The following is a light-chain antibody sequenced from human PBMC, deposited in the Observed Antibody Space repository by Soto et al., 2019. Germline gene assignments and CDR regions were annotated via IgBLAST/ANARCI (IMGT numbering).Light chain of an antibody. V-gene: IGKV3-11*01. CDR2: DAS. CDR3: HQRNSWPLT. CDR1: QSVNSY. Sequence: EIVLTQSPETVSLSPGERATLSCRASQSVNSYFAWYQQKPGQAPRLLIYDASNRATGIPARFSGSGSGTDFTLTIDSLEPEDSAVYYCHQRNSWPLTFGGGTKVEIK. J-gene: IGKJ4*01.